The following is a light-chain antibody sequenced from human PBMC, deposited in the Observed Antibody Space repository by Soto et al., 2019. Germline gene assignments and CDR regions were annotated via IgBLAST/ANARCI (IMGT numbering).Light chain of an antibody. Sequence: EILFTQSPATLSLSPGERATLSCRASKSFSSYIAWYQQTPGQAPRLLIYGASNRATGIPDRFSGSGFGTDFTLTIRRLQPEDFAVYYCQQYGSSGTFGQGTKVDI. CDR1: KSFSSY. V-gene: IGKV3-20*01. CDR3: QQYGSSGT. J-gene: IGKJ1*01. CDR2: GAS.